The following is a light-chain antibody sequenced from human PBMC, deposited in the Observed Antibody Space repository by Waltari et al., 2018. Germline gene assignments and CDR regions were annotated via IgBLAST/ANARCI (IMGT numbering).Light chain of an antibody. V-gene: IGLV9-49*01. CDR1: SGYSHYK. Sequence: QPVLTQPPPASASLGASVTLTCTLNSGYSHYKVDWYQQRPGQGPRFAMQGGTGGIGGSMGDGLPDRFSVLGSGLNRYLIIKNIQEEDEGDYHCGADHGSGSNFVSVFGGGTKLTVL. J-gene: IGLJ2*01. CDR2: GGTGGIGG. CDR3: GADHGSGSNFVSV.